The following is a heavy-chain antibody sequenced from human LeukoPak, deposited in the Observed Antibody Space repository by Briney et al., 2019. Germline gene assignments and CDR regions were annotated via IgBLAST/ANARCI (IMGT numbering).Heavy chain of an antibody. CDR2: ISGSGDRT. Sequence: PGRSLRLSCAASGFTFSSNAMSWVRQAPGKGLEWVSGISGSGDRTHYADSVKGRFTISRDNTKSTLYLQMNSLRAEDTAIYYCARVVGSGWPYYFDYWGQGTLVTVSS. D-gene: IGHD6-19*01. CDR3: ARVVGSGWPYYFDY. CDR1: GFTFSSNA. V-gene: IGHV3-23*01. J-gene: IGHJ4*02.